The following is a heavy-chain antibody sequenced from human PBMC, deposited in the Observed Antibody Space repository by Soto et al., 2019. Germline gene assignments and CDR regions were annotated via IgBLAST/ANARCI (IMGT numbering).Heavy chain of an antibody. V-gene: IGHV1-24*01. CDR2: VDPEEGER. CDR1: GNTLTGIP. CDR3: AAGVTTFDY. Sequence: ASVKVSGKVSGNTLTGIPMHWVRQAPGKGLEWMGSVDPEEGERVFAQRFQGRVTMTEDTSTDTAYMELSSLKSEDTAVYYCAAGVTTFDYWGQGTLVTVSS. J-gene: IGHJ4*02. D-gene: IGHD4-17*01.